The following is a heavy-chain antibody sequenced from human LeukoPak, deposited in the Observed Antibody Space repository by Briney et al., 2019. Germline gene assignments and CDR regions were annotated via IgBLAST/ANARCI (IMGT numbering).Heavy chain of an antibody. Sequence: PGGSLRLSCAASVISFNNYGMSWVRQAPGKGLEWVSSISNGGHHTYYADSVRGRFTISRDNSKNTLYLQMDSLRAADTAVYYCAKVISSYSGYDSYWGQGTLVTVSS. CDR2: ISNGGHHT. D-gene: IGHD5-12*01. V-gene: IGHV3-23*01. CDR3: AKVISSYSGYDSY. J-gene: IGHJ4*02. CDR1: VISFNNYG.